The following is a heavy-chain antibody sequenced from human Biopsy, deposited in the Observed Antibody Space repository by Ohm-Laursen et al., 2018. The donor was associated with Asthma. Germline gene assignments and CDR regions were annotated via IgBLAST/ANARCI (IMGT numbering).Heavy chain of an antibody. CDR1: GFSFSNFG. D-gene: IGHD1-26*01. CDR2: ISFDGSNE. Sequence: LSCAASGFSFSNFGMHWVRQAPGKGLEWVAVISFDGSNEDYADSVKGRFTISRDNSKNTLFLEMNSLRHEDTAVYFCAKELFPGWELRRGPDSWGQGTLVTVSS. CDR3: AKELFPGWELRRGPDS. V-gene: IGHV3-30*18. J-gene: IGHJ4*02.